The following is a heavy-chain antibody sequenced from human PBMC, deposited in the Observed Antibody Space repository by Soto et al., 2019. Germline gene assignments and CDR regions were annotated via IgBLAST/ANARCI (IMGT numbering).Heavy chain of an antibody. D-gene: IGHD3-9*01. CDR3: ARETDILTGFVIDY. V-gene: IGHV1-46*01. J-gene: IGHJ4*02. CDR2: INPSAGRT. Sequence: QVQLVQSGAEVQKPGASVRVSCKASGYIFTNSYLHWVRQAPGQGIEWMGIINPSAGRTNYAQNFQGSVTMTADTSTSTVYMELSSLRSEDTAVYYCARETDILTGFVIDYWGQGTLVIVSS. CDR1: GYIFTNSY.